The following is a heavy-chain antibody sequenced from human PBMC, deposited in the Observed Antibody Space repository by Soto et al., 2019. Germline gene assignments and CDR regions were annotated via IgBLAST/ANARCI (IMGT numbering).Heavy chain of an antibody. J-gene: IGHJ5*02. CDR2: IYYSGST. D-gene: IGHD6-19*01. CDR3: ARAYRAVAGTGWFDP. Sequence: SETLSLTCTVSGGSISSYYWSWIRQPPGKGLEWIGYIYYSGSTNYNPSLKSRVTISVDTSKNQFSLKLSSVTAADTAVYYCARAYRAVAGTGWFDPWGQGTLVTSPQ. CDR1: GGSISSYY. V-gene: IGHV4-59*01.